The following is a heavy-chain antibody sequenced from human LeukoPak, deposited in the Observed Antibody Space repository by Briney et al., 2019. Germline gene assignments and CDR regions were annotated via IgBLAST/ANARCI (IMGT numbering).Heavy chain of an antibody. J-gene: IGHJ3*02. CDR2: IVVGSGNT. D-gene: IGHD1-26*01. CDR3: AARIVGATSGAFDI. CDR1: GYTFTSYG. V-gene: IGHV1-58*02. Sequence: SVKVSCKASGYTFTSYGISWVRQARGQRLEWIGWIVVGSGNTNYAQKFQERVTITRDMSTSTAYMELSSLRSEDTAVYYCAARIVGATSGAFDIWGQGTMVTVSS.